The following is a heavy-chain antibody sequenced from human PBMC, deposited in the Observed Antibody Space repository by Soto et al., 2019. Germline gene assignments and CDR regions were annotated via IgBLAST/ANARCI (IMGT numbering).Heavy chain of an antibody. Sequence: QVQLVQSGAEVKKPGASVKVSCKASGYTFTSYYMHWVRQAPGQGLEWMGIINPSGGSTSYAQNFKGRVTMTRDTSTNTVYMELSSLRSEDTAVYYCATAPTVTTNNFDYWGQGTLVTVSS. J-gene: IGHJ4*02. CDR1: GYTFTSYY. CDR2: INPSGGST. D-gene: IGHD4-17*01. V-gene: IGHV1-46*01. CDR3: ATAPTVTTNNFDY.